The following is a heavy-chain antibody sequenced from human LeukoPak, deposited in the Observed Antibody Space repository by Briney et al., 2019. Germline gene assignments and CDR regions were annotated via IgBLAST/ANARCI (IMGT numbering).Heavy chain of an antibody. J-gene: IGHJ6*03. CDR2: INPNSGGT. Sequence: ALVKVSCKAAGYTFTSYDINWVRQAPGQGLEWMGWINPNSGGTNYAQKFQGRVTMTRDTSISTAYMELSRLRSDDTAVYYCARLDLYYYYMDVWGKGTTVTISS. V-gene: IGHV1-2*02. CDR1: GYTFTSYD. CDR3: ARLDLYYYYMDV.